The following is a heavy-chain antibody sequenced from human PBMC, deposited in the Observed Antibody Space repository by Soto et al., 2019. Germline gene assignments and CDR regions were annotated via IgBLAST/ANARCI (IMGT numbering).Heavy chain of an antibody. CDR3: ARFGTVVVPAAKTFYYYYYMDV. CDR1: GYTFTSYD. CDR2: MNPNSGNT. V-gene: IGHV1-8*01. J-gene: IGHJ6*03. Sequence: ASVKVSCKASGYTFTSYDINWVRQATGQGLEWMGWMNPNSGNTGYAQKFQGRVTMTRNTSISTAYMELSSLRSEDTAVYYCARFGTVVVPAAKTFYYYYYMDVWGKGTTVTVSS. D-gene: IGHD2-2*01.